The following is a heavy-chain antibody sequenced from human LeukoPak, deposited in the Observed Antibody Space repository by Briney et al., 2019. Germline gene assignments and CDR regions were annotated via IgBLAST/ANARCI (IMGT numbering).Heavy chain of an antibody. J-gene: IGHJ4*02. CDR3: AREASGYFDY. D-gene: IGHD3-10*01. CDR1: GGSFSGYY. CDR2: INHSGGT. Sequence: KPSETLSLTCAVYGGSFSGYYWSWIRQPPGKGLEWIGEINHSGGTNYNPSLKSRVTISVDTSKNQFSLKLSSVTAADTAVYYCAREASGYFDYWGQGTLVTVSS. V-gene: IGHV4-34*01.